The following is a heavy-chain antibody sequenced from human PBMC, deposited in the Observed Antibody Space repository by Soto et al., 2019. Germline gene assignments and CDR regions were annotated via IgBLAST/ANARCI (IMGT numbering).Heavy chain of an antibody. V-gene: IGHV3-9*01. CDR1: GFTFDDYA. CDR2: ISWNRGSI. CDR3: AKDGLDYYDSSGYLDY. J-gene: IGHJ4*01. Sequence: DVQLVESGGGLVQPGRSLRLSCAASGFTFDDYAMHWVRQAPGKGMEWVSGISWNRGSIGYADSVKGRFTMSRDNATNALYLHMNSLRAEDTALYSGAKDGLDYYDSSGYLDYWGHGTLVTFAS. D-gene: IGHD3-22*01.